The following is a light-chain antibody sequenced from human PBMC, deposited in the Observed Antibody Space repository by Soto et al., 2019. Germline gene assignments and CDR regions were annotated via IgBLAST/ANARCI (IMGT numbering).Light chain of an antibody. J-gene: IGKJ1*01. CDR1: QSISSW. CDR2: DAS. V-gene: IGKV1-5*01. CDR3: QQYNSYSHT. Sequence: DIQMTQSPSTLSASVGDRVTITCRASQSISSWLAWYQQKPGKVPKLLIYDASSLESGVPSRFSGSGSGTEFTLTISSLQPDDFATYYCQQYNSYSHTFGQGTKVDIK.